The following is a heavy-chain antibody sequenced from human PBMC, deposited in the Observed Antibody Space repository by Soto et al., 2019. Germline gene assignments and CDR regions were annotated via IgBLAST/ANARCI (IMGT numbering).Heavy chain of an antibody. D-gene: IGHD2-15*01. J-gene: IGHJ2*01. V-gene: IGHV4-59*08. Sequence: QVQLQESGPGLVKPSETLSLTCTVSGDFISSHYWSWLRQPPGKGLEWIGYVYYDGKTDSSPSLKSRVTISLDTSKNQISLSLTSVTAADTAVYYCARPKGIAPAVWYFDLWGRGTLVTVSS. CDR3: ARPKGIAPAVWYFDL. CDR1: GDFISSHY. CDR2: VYYDGKT.